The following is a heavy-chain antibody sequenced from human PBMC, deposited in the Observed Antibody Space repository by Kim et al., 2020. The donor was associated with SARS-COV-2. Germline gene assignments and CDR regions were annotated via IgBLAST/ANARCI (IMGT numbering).Heavy chain of an antibody. CDR1: GGSVSSGSYY. CDR2: IYYRGST. J-gene: IGHJ3*02. D-gene: IGHD3-10*01. V-gene: IGHV4-61*01. Sequence: SETLSLTCTVSGGSVSSGSYYWSWIRQPPGKGLEWIGYIYYRGSTNYNPSLKSRVTISVDTSKNQFSLKLSSVTAADTAVYYCATTHGMGRGVHAFDIWGQGTMVTVSS. CDR3: ATTHGMGRGVHAFDI.